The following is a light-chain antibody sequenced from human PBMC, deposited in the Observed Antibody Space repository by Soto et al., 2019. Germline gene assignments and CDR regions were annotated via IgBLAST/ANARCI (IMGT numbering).Light chain of an antibody. J-gene: IGKJ4*01. CDR3: QQYNTWPLT. CDR2: GAS. CDR1: QSVSSN. Sequence: EIVMTQSPVTLSVSPGERATFSCRASQSVSSNLAWYQQKPGQAPRLLIYGASTRATGFSARFSGSGSGTEFTLTISSLQSEDFAVYYCQQYNTWPLTFGGGTKVEI. V-gene: IGKV3-15*01.